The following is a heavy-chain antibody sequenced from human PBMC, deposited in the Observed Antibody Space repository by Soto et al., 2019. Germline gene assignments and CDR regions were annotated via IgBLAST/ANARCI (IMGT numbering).Heavy chain of an antibody. D-gene: IGHD3-10*01. CDR2: IYSGGYT. V-gene: IGHV3-53*01. CDR1: GFTVSNNY. CDR3: ETPPGGGY. J-gene: IGHJ4*02. Sequence: EVQLVESGGGLIQPGGSLRLSCAVSGFTVSNNYMSWVRQAPGKGLEGVSVIYSGGYTAYGDSVKGRFTISRDNSKNTLSLQKNSRSGDATGVYYWETPPGGGYWGQGTLVTVSS.